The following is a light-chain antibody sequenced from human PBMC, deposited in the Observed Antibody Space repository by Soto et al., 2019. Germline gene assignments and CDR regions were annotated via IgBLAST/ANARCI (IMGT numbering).Light chain of an antibody. CDR1: QRVSSY. Sequence: IVLTPSPATLSLSPVERATLSCRASQRVSSYLAWYQQKPGLAPRLLIYDASNRATGIPARFSGSGSGTDFTLTISSLEPEDFALYYCQQRSNWPLTFGGGTKVDIK. CDR2: DAS. J-gene: IGKJ4*01. CDR3: QQRSNWPLT. V-gene: IGKV3-11*01.